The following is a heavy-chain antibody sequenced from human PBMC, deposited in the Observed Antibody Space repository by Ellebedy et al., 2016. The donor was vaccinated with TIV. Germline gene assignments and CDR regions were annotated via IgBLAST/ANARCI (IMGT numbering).Heavy chain of an antibody. Sequence: SETLSLTYVISGDSVSTDIGWNWIRQSPSRDLEWLGRTYYRSKWNNDYAVSLKSRITINPDTSKNLFSLQLNSVTPEDTAVYYCARGWFGSGMGVWGQGTTVTVSS. V-gene: IGHV6-1*01. CDR2: TYYRSKWNN. CDR1: GDSVSTDIG. J-gene: IGHJ6*02. D-gene: IGHD3-10*01. CDR3: ARGWFGSGMGV.